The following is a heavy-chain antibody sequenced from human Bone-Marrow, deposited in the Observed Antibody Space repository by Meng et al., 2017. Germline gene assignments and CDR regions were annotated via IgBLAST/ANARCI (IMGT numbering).Heavy chain of an antibody. CDR3: ARWAPSSRTFDY. V-gene: IGHV4-31*01. CDR1: GGSISSGGYY. J-gene: IGHJ4*02. CDR2: IYYSGST. D-gene: IGHD6-13*01. Sequence: QGQRTDWGPVLAQPSQTPSLTCTSSGGSISSGGYYWSWFRQHPGKGLEWIGYIYYSGSTYYNPSLKSLVTISVDTSKNQFSLKLSSVTAADTAVYYCARWAPSSRTFDYWGQGTLVTVSS.